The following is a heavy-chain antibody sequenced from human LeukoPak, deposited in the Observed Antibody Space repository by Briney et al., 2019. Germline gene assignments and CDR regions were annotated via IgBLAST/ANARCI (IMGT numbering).Heavy chain of an antibody. D-gene: IGHD3-3*01. CDR3: AKDCQNYDFWSGYSDIIY. CDR1: GFTFSSYA. Sequence: PGGSLRLSCAASGFTFSSYAMSWVRQAPGKGLEWVSALGASGGSTYYADSVKGRFTISRDNSKNTLYLQMNSLRAEDTAVYYCAKDCQNYDFWSGYSDIIYWGQGTLVTVSS. V-gene: IGHV3-23*01. J-gene: IGHJ4*02. CDR2: LGASGGST.